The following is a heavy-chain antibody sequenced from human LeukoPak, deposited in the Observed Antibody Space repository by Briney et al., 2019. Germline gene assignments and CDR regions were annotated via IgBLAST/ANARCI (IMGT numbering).Heavy chain of an antibody. CDR3: ARPVYGGYV. CDR2: INGDGTTT. J-gene: IGHJ4*02. CDR1: GFTFRSHW. Sequence: GGSLRLSCVASGFTFRSHWMNWVRQGPGKGLVWISQINGDGTTTTYADSVRGRFTISRDNAKNTLYLQMNSLRVEDTAVYYCARPVYGGYVWGQGTPVTVSS. V-gene: IGHV3-74*01. D-gene: IGHD4-17*01.